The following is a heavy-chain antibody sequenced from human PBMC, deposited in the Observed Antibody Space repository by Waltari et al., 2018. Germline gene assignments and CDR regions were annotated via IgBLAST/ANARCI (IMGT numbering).Heavy chain of an antibody. Sequence: EVQLVESGGGLVQPGGSLRLSCAASGFTFSSYSMNWVRQAPGTGLEWVSYISSSSSTIYYADSVKGRFTISRDNAKNSLYLQMNSLRAEDTAVYYCARGPKAIFGVVIIATFDYWGQGTLVTVSS. CDR1: GFTFSSYS. J-gene: IGHJ4*02. V-gene: IGHV3-48*04. D-gene: IGHD3-3*01. CDR3: ARGPKAIFGVVIIATFDY. CDR2: ISSSSSTI.